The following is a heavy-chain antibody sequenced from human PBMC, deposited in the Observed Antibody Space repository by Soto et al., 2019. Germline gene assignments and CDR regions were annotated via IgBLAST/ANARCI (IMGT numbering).Heavy chain of an antibody. CDR2: IKSKTDGETT. CDR3: TTESLARMRR. V-gene: IGHV3-15*07. CDR1: GFTFSDAW. Sequence: EVHLVESGGGLVKPGESLRLSCAASGFTFSDAWMNWVRQAPGKGLEWVGRIKSKTDGETTDYAAPVKGKFTISRDDSKNTLYLKMNSLQTEKTAVYYCTTESLARMRRWGQGTLVTVSS. D-gene: IGHD6-19*01. J-gene: IGHJ4*02.